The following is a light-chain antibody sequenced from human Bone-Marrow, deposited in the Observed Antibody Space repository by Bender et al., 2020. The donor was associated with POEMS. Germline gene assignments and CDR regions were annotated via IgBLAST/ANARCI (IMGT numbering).Light chain of an antibody. J-gene: IGLJ2*01. V-gene: IGLV3-25*03. CDR3: QSADSSGTYVV. CDR2: KDN. Sequence: SYELTQPPSVSVSPGQTARIPCSGDALPNQYGYWYQQKPGQAPVLLIYKDNERPSGIPERFSGSSSGTTVTLTISGVQAEDEADYYCQSADSSGTYVVFGGGTKLTVL. CDR1: ALPNQY.